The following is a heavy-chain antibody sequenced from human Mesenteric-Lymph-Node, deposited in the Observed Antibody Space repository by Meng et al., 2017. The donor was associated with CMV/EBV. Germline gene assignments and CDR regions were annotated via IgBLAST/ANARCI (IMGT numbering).Heavy chain of an antibody. CDR3: AKDNAHAGSFFDY. CDR2: ISGTGTST. V-gene: IGHV3-23*01. D-gene: IGHD2-8*01. Sequence: ASGFTFSTYAMSWVRQAPGKGLEWVSAISGTGTSTYYADSVTGRFTISRDNSKRKLFLQMNSLRAEDTAIYYCAKDNAHAGSFFDYWGQGILVTVSS. J-gene: IGHJ4*02. CDR1: GFTFSTYA.